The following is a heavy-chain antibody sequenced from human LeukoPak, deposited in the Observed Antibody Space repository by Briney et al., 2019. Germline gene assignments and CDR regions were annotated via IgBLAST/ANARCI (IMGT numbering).Heavy chain of an antibody. J-gene: IGHJ4*02. D-gene: IGHD4-23*01. Sequence: SETLTLSCTVSGGSISIYYMSCTRQPPGKGLEWIGYIYYSGSTNYNPSLKSRVTISVDTSKKQFSLKLSSVTAADTAVYYCARACYGGNPEFGHLGPGTLVTVSS. CDR3: ARACYGGNPEFGH. CDR2: IYYSGST. V-gene: IGHV4-59*01. CDR1: GGSISIYY.